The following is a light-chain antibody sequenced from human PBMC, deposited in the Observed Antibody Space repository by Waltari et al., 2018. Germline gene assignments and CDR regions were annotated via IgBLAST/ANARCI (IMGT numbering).Light chain of an antibody. V-gene: IGKV1-5*03. J-gene: IGKJ4*01. CDR2: KAS. CDR1: QSISNW. Sequence: DLQMTHSPSTLSPCYDDRNTITCRASQSISNWLAWYQQKPGKAPKLLIYKASTLESGVPSRFSGSGSGTEFTLTISSLQPDDFATYYCQQYNSYSLLTFGGGTKVEIK. CDR3: QQYNSYSLLT.